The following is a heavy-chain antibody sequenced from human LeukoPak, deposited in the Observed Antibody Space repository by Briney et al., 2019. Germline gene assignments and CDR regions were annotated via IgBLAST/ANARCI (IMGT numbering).Heavy chain of an antibody. V-gene: IGHV3-23*01. D-gene: IGHD6-13*01. J-gene: IGHJ3*01. CDR2: FSATDGSA. CDR1: GFTFSSYA. CDR3: ARAKIAAAGTGAFDV. Sequence: PGGSLRLSCAASGFTFSSYAMTWVRQAPGKGLEWVSAFSATDGSAQYAESVEGRFTISRDNSKNTLFLQMNSLGAEDTAVYYCARAKIAAAGTGAFDVWGQGTLVTVYS.